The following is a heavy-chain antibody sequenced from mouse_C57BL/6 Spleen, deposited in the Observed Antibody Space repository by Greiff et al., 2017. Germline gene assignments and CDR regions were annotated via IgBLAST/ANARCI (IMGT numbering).Heavy chain of an antibody. CDR1: GYSITSGYY. Sequence: EVQLQQSGPGLVKPSQSLSLTCSVTGYSITSGYYWNWIRQFPGNKLEWMGYISYDGSNNYNPSLKNRISITRDTSKNQFFLKLNSVTTEDTATYYCARDGDYYGSSHWYFDVWGTGTTVTVSS. J-gene: IGHJ1*03. D-gene: IGHD1-1*01. V-gene: IGHV3-6*01. CDR2: ISYDGSN. CDR3: ARDGDYYGSSHWYFDV.